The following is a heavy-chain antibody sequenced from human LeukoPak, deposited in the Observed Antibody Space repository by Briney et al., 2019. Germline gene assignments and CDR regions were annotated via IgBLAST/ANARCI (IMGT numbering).Heavy chain of an antibody. J-gene: IGHJ4*02. CDR2: IKQDGSEK. CDR3: ASLLWKYLETSGFDY. D-gene: IGHD2-15*01. V-gene: IGHV3-7*05. CDR1: GFTFSSYR. Sequence: PGGSLRLSCEASGFTFSSYRMSWVRQAPGKGLEWVANIKQDGSEKYYVGSVKGRFTISRDNAKSALYLQMNSLRAEDTAVYYCASLLWKYLETSGFDYWGQGTLVTVSS.